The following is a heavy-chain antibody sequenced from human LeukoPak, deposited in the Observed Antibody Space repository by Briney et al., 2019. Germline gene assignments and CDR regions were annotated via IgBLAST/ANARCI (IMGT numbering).Heavy chain of an antibody. CDR2: IGGSGSST. V-gene: IGHV3-23*01. Sequence: GGSLRLSCAASGFTFSNSDMSWVRQAPGKGLEWVSAIGGSGSSTFYADSVKGRFTVSRDNSKNTLYLQMSSLRAEDTAVYYCAKSRLAPHPWGQGTLVTVSS. CDR3: AKSRLAPHP. D-gene: IGHD3-9*01. J-gene: IGHJ5*02. CDR1: GFTFSNSD.